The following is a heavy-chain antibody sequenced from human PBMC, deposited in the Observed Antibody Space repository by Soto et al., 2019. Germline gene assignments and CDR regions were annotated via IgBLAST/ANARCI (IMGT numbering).Heavy chain of an antibody. D-gene: IGHD6-13*01. V-gene: IGHV4-59*08. CDR1: GGPISSSY. Sequence: QVQLQESGPGLVKPSETLSLTCTVSGGPISSSYWSWIRQPPGKGLEWIGHIYNRGSTNYNPSLTSRVTISLDMSKNHFSLKLSSVTAADTAVYYCARGGIAAAGPVGFDPWGQGTLVTVSS. CDR3: ARGGIAAAGPVGFDP. J-gene: IGHJ5*02. CDR2: IYNRGST.